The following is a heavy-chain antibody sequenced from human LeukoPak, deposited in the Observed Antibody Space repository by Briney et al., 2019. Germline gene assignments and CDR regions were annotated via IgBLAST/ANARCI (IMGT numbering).Heavy chain of an antibody. Sequence: GGSLRLSCAASGLTFSSYSMNWVRQAPGKGLEWVAFIRYDGSNPYYADSVKGRFTISRDNSKNTMYLQMNSLRAQDTAVYYCAKGYYDGNFNYFDYWSQGTLVTVSS. CDR2: IRYDGSNP. V-gene: IGHV3-30*02. J-gene: IGHJ4*02. CDR1: GLTFSSYS. CDR3: AKGYYDGNFNYFDY. D-gene: IGHD4-23*01.